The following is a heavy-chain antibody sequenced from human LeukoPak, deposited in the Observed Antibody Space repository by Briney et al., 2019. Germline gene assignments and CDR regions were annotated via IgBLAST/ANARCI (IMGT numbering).Heavy chain of an antibody. CDR3: ARGRASVYNRCDP. CDR2: MSAYTGHT. V-gene: IGHV1-18*01. J-gene: IGHJ5*02. D-gene: IGHD5/OR15-5a*01. CDR1: GYNFSTYS. Sequence: ASVTGSCTASGYNFSTYSISWMRQATGQGREWMGWMSAYTGHTNYAQNLQGRGSRSTDTSTSTAYMGLRSLRSDDTAVCYCARGRASVYNRCDPWGQGNLVTVSS.